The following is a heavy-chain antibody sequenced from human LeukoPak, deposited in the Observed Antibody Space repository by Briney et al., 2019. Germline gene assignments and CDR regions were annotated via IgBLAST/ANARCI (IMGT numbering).Heavy chain of an antibody. Sequence: SETLSLTCTVSGGSISSYYWSWIRQPPGKGLEWIGYIYTSGNTNYNPSLESRVTMSVDTPKNQFSLRLNSVTAADTAVYYCTRGFLRIDYWGQGTLVTVSS. CDR1: GGSISSYY. CDR2: IYTSGNT. CDR3: TRGFLRIDY. V-gene: IGHV4-4*09. J-gene: IGHJ4*02.